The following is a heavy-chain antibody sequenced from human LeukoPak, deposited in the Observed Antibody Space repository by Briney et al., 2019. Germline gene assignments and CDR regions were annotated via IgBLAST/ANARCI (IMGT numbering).Heavy chain of an antibody. J-gene: IGHJ4*02. CDR3: ARADSSGYH. CDR2: ISYDGSNK. D-gene: IGHD3-22*01. Sequence: GGSLRLSCAASGFTFSSYAMHWVRQAPGKGLEWVAVISYDGSNKYYADSVEGRFTISRDNSKNTLYLQMNSLRAEDTAVYYCARADSSGYHWGQGTLVTVSS. CDR1: GFTFSSYA. V-gene: IGHV3-30*04.